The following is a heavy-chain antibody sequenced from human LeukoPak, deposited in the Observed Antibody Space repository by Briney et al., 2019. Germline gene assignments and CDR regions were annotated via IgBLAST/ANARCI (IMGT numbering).Heavy chain of an antibody. V-gene: IGHV3-48*04. Sequence: GGSLRLSCAASGFTFSGYSMNWVRQAPGKGLEWLSYISSSSGTIYYADSVKGRFTISRDNAKNSLYLQMNSLRAEDTAVYYCARGARTYYYGSGSPTDASDYWGQGTLVTVSS. CDR2: ISSSSGTI. D-gene: IGHD3-10*01. CDR1: GFTFSGYS. CDR3: ARGARTYYYGSGSPTDASDY. J-gene: IGHJ4*02.